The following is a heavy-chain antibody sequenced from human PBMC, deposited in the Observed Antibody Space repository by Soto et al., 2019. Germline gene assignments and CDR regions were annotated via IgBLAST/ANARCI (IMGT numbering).Heavy chain of an antibody. D-gene: IGHD2-2*02. CDR1: GGSISISNW. Sequence: AEPLSLTCAFSGGSISISNWWSWVRQPPGKGLEWIGEIYHSGSTNYNPSLKSRVTISVDKSKNQFSLKLSSVTAEDTAVYYCAIVPMVPAAILYYYYGMDVWGLGTTVTVSS. CDR2: IYHSGST. J-gene: IGHJ6*02. CDR3: AIVPMVPAAILYYYYGMDV. V-gene: IGHV4-4*02.